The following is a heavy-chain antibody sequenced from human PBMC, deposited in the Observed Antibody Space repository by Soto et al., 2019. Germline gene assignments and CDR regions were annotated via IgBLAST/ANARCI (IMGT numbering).Heavy chain of an antibody. J-gene: IGHJ4*02. D-gene: IGHD3-22*01. CDR2: IVVGSGNT. CDR1: GFTFTSSA. Sequence: SVKVSCKASGFTFTSSAVQWVRQARGQRLEWIGWIVVGSGNTNYAQKFQERVTITRDMSTSTAYMELSSLRSEDTAVYYCAAEDSSGYYFDYWGQGTLVTVSS. V-gene: IGHV1-58*01. CDR3: AAEDSSGYYFDY.